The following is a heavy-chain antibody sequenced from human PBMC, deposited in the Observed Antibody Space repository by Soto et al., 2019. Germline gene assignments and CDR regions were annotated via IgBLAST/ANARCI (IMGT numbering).Heavy chain of an antibody. CDR1: GFTFSSYA. CDR2: ISYDGSNK. J-gene: IGHJ3*02. CDR3: ARDMTYGQPPDDAFDI. D-gene: IGHD2-2*01. Sequence: PGRSLRLSCAASGFTFSSYAMHWVRQAPGKGLEWVAVISYDGSNKYYADSVKGRFTISRDNSKNTLYLQMNSLRAEDTAVYYCARDMTYGQPPDDAFDIWGQGTMVTVSS. V-gene: IGHV3-30-3*01.